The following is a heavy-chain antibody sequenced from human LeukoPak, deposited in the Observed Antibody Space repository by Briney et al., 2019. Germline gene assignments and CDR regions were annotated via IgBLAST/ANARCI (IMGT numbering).Heavy chain of an antibody. Sequence: ASVKVSCKASGYTFTGYYMHWVRQAPGQRLEWMGWINPNSGGTNYAQKFQGRVTMTRDTSISTAYMELSRLRSDDTAVYYCARGSGYDPVHDAFDIWGQGTMVTVSS. CDR2: INPNSGGT. CDR1: GYTFTGYY. CDR3: ARGSGYDPVHDAFDI. J-gene: IGHJ3*02. V-gene: IGHV1-2*02. D-gene: IGHD5-12*01.